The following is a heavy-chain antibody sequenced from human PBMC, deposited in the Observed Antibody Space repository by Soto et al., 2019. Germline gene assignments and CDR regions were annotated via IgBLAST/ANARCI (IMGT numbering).Heavy chain of an antibody. CDR2: ISWNSGSI. CDR1: GFTFDDYA. J-gene: IGHJ4*02. D-gene: IGHD3-3*01. V-gene: IGHV3-9*01. Sequence: EVQLVESGGGLVQPGRSLRLSCAASGFTFDDYAMHWVRQAQGKGLEWVSGISWNSGSIGYADSVKGRFTISRDNAKNSMYLQMNSLRAEDTAVYYCAKDNAFWSGLYDYWGQGTLVTVSS. CDR3: AKDNAFWSGLYDY.